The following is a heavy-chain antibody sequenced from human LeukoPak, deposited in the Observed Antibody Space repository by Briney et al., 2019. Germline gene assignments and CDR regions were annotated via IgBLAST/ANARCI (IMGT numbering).Heavy chain of an antibody. CDR1: GFTFSSYA. D-gene: IGHD3-9*01. CDR2: ISGSGGST. CDR3: AKSTYDILTGYPH. V-gene: IGHV3-23*01. Sequence: PGGSLRLSCAASGFTFSSYAMNWVRQAPGKGLEWVSGISGSGGSTSYGDSVKGRFTISRDNSKNTLFLQMNSLRAEDTAVYYCAKSTYDILTGYPHWGQGTLVTVSS. J-gene: IGHJ4*02.